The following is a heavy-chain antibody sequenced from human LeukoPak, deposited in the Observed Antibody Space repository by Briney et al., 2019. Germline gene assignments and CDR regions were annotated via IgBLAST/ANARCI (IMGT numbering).Heavy chain of an antibody. J-gene: IGHJ6*03. CDR3: ARVRRGSGSYPTTPYYMDV. D-gene: IGHD3-10*01. V-gene: IGHV3-21*01. CDR2: ISSSSSYI. CDR1: GFTFSSHS. Sequence: GGSLRLSCAASGFTFSSHSMNWVRQAPGKGLEWVSSISSSSSYIYYADSVKGRFTISKDNAKNSLYLQMNSLRAEDTAVYYCARVRRGSGSYPTTPYYMDVWGKGTTVTVSS.